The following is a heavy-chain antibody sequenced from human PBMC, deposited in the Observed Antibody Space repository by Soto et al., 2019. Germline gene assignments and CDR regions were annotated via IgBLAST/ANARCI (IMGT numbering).Heavy chain of an antibody. J-gene: IGHJ4*02. Sequence: SETLSLTCTVSGGSSRNVDYYWGWIRQPPGKGLEWIGYVYYSGTTYSHPSLNSRVSISVDTSENQFSLRLTSVTAADTAVYYCVTVNLVGAAYYFDYWGPGTLVTVSS. V-gene: IGHV4-30-4*01. CDR1: GGSSRNVDYY. CDR2: VYYSGTT. D-gene: IGHD1-26*01. CDR3: VTVNLVGAAYYFDY.